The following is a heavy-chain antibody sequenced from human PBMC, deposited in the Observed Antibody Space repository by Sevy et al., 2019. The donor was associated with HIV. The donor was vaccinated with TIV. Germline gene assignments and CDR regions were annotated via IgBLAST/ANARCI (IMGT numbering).Heavy chain of an antibody. CDR2: ISVYNGQI. J-gene: IGHJ4*02. V-gene: IGHV1-18*04. CDR1: GYTFPSYG. D-gene: IGHD6-19*01. Sequence: ASVKVSCKASGYTFPSYGISWVRQAPGQGPEWMGRISVYNGQINFAQKLQGRLTMTTDTSTNTAYMELRSLRSDDTAVYFCARRTAVAGAYFFDNWGQGTLVTVSS. CDR3: ARRTAVAGAYFFDN.